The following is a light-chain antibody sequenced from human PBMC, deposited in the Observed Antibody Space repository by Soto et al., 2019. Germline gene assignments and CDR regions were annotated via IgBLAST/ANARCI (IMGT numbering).Light chain of an antibody. CDR2: GAS. CDR3: QQYGTSPLS. V-gene: IGKV3-20*01. J-gene: IGKJ4*01. CDR1: QSVSSSY. Sequence: EIVLTQSPGTLSLSPGERVTLSCRASQSVSSSYLAWYQQKPGQAPRLLIYGASSRATGIPDRFSGSGSGTDFTLTISRLEPEEFAVYYCQQYGTSPLSFGGRTKLEIK.